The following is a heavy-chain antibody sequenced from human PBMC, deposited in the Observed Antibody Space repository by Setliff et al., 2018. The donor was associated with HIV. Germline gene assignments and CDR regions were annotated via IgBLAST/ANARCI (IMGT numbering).Heavy chain of an antibody. V-gene: IGHV3-15*01. J-gene: IGHJ4*02. Sequence: GGSLRLSCAASGFFFKNAWMSWVRQAPGKGLEWIGRIKSEADGGTEESAAFLKGRFTISRDDSKNTLFLQMNSLKVEDTALYYCTTAGHRSLDFDYWGQGTRVTVSS. D-gene: IGHD1-1*01. CDR1: GFFFKNAW. CDR3: TTAGHRSLDFDY. CDR2: IKSEADGGTE.